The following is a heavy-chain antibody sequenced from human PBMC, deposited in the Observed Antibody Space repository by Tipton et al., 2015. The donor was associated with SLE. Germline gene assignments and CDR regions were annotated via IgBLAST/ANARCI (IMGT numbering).Heavy chain of an antibody. CDR3: ARGEPGYSYGLDWGYHYYYMDV. Sequence: TLSLTCTVSGGSINSYYWSWIRQPPGKGLEWIGNIYYSGSTNYNPSLKSRVTISVDTSRNQFSLRLTSVTAADTAVYYCARGEPGYSYGLDWGYHYYYMDVWGKGTTVTISS. CDR2: IYYSGST. V-gene: IGHV4-59*12. CDR1: GGSINSYY. D-gene: IGHD5-18*01. J-gene: IGHJ6*03.